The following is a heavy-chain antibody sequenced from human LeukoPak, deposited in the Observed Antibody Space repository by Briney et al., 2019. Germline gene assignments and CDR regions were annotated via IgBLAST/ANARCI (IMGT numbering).Heavy chain of an antibody. CDR1: GGSISSYY. V-gene: IGHV4-39*07. Sequence: SETLSLTCTVSGGSISSYYWSWLRQPPGKGLEWIGSIYYSGSTYYNPSLKSRVTISVDTSKNQFSLKLSSVTAADTAVYYCVRDLGPYTSTTNWFDPWGQGTLVTVSS. D-gene: IGHD3-16*01. CDR2: IYYSGST. CDR3: VRDLGPYTSTTNWFDP. J-gene: IGHJ5*02.